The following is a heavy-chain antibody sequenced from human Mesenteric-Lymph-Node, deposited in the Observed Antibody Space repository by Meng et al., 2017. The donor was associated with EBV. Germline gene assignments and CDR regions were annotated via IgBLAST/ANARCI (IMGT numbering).Heavy chain of an antibody. J-gene: IGHJ5*02. CDR3: AHSPLYQYDPRWFHP. V-gene: IGHV2-5*02. D-gene: IGHD3-22*01. Sequence: TLKESGPTLVKPTQTLTLTCTFSGFSLTTSGVGVGWIRQPPGKALEWLALIYWDDDKRYSSSLESRLTITQDTSKNQVVLTMTNMDPVDTATYYCAHSPLYQYDPRWFHPWGPGTLVTVSS. CDR1: GFSLTTSGVG. CDR2: IYWDDDK.